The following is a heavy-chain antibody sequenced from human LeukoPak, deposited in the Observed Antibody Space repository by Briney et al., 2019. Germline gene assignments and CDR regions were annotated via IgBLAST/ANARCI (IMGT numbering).Heavy chain of an antibody. Sequence: SETLSLTCTVSGDSIGSYSWNWIRQPPGKGLEWIGYVYHTGSTNYNPSLKSRVTISVDTSKNQFSLKLSSVTAADTAVYYCARDGAGPRHDYSDYTFDYWGQGALVSVSA. CDR1: GDSIGSYS. D-gene: IGHD4-11*01. J-gene: IGHJ4*02. CDR3: ARDGAGPRHDYSDYTFDY. CDR2: VYHTGST. V-gene: IGHV4-59*01.